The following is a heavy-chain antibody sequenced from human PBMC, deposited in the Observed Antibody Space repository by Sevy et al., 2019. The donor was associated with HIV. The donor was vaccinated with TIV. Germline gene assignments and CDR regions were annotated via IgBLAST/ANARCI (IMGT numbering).Heavy chain of an antibody. CDR1: GFTFSDYW. J-gene: IGHJ5*01. CDR2: IKQDGSEK. V-gene: IGHV3-7*03. D-gene: IGHD2-15*01. CDR3: ARPILTGGGGGWFDS. Sequence: GGSLRLSCGTSGFTFSDYWMSWVRQAPGKGLEWVANIKQDGSEKYYVDSVKDRFVISRDYAKNSVYLQMNSLRADDTAIYYCARPILTGGGGGWFDSWGQGTLVTVSS.